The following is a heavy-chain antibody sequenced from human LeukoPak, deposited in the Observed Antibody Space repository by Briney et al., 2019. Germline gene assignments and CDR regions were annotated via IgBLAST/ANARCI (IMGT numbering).Heavy chain of an antibody. CDR3: ARARYLTGSRDDAFDI. CDR2: ISAYNGNT. D-gene: IGHD1-26*01. CDR1: GYTFPRYG. Sequence: ASVKVSCKASGYTFPRYGISWVRQAPGQGLEWMAWISAYNGNTDYARKLQGRVTMTTDTSTSTAYMELRSLRSDDTAVYYCARARYLTGSRDDAFDIWGQGTVVTVSS. V-gene: IGHV1-18*01. J-gene: IGHJ3*02.